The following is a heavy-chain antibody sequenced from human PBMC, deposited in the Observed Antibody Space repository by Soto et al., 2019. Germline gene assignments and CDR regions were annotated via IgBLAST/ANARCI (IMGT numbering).Heavy chain of an antibody. CDR1: GVSITSGYYY. J-gene: IGHJ5*02. Sequence: QVQLQESGPGLVKPSQTLSLTCTVSGVSITSGYYYWAWFRQQQGRGLVWIGYISYSGNTWYNPSLESRLTISRDTSKNQFYLNLSSMTAADTAVYYCVRDGGRPQMERRGWYDPWGQGILVTVSS. V-gene: IGHV4-31*03. D-gene: IGHD1-1*01. CDR3: VRDGGRPQMERRGWYDP. CDR2: ISYSGNT.